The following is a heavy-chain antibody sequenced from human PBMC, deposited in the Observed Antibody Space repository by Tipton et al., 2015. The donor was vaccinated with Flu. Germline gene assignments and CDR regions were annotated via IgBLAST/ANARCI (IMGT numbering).Heavy chain of an antibody. J-gene: IGHJ5*02. V-gene: IGHV4-34*01. CDR2: INYSGST. Sequence: GLVKPSETLSLTCAVYGGSFSGYYWSWIRQPPGKGLEWIGEINYSGSTKYNPSLKSRVTISVDTSKNQFSLKLSSVTAADTAVYYCARQGGWSYSFDPWGQGTLVTVSS. D-gene: IGHD6-19*01. CDR1: GGSFSGYY. CDR3: ARQGGWSYSFDP.